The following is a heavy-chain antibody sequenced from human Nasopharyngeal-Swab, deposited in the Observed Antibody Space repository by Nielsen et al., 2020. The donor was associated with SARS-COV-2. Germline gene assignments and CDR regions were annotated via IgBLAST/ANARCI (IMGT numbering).Heavy chain of an antibody. CDR1: GFTFSSSG. CDR3: AKDQASFGHNFESSTGEDY. V-gene: IGHV3-30*18. CDR2: ISYDGSNE. J-gene: IGHJ4*02. D-gene: IGHD5-24*01. Sequence: GESLKISCAASGFTFSSSGMDWVRQAPGKGLEWVAVISYDGSNEYYEDSVKGRFTISRDNSKNTLYLQMNSLRVEDTAVYYCAKDQASFGHNFESSTGEDYWGQGTLVTVSS.